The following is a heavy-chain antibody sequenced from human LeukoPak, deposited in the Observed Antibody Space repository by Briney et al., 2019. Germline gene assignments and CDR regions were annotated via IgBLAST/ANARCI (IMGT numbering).Heavy chain of an antibody. J-gene: IGHJ4*02. V-gene: IGHV4-59*08. Sequence: SETLSLTCTVSGGSISSYYWSWIRQPPGKGLEWIGYIYYSGSTNYNPSLKSRVTISVDTSKNKFSLRLSSVTAPDTAVYYCARGRGPVLRYFAWLFTPWRFDYWGQGTLVTVSS. CDR1: GGSISSYY. CDR3: ARGRGPVLRYFAWLFTPWRFDY. CDR2: IYYSGST. D-gene: IGHD3-9*01.